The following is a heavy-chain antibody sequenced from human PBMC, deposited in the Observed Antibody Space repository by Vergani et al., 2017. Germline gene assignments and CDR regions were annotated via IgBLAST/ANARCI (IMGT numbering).Heavy chain of an antibody. V-gene: IGHV4-34*01. CDR1: GGSFSGYY. CDR3: ARGLVSGWYRY. D-gene: IGHD6-19*01. CDR2: INHSGST. J-gene: IGHJ4*02. Sequence: QVQLQQWGAGLLKPSETLSLTCAVYGGSFSGYYWSWIRQPPGQGLEWIGEINHSGSTNYNPSLKSRVTISVDTSKNQFSLKLSSVTAADTAVYYCARGLVSGWYRYWGQGTLVTVSS.